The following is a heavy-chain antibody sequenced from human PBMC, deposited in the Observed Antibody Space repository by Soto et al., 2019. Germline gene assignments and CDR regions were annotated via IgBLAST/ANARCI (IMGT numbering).Heavy chain of an antibody. J-gene: IGHJ6*02. V-gene: IGHV3-30-3*01. Sequence: QVQLVESGGGVVQPGRSLRLSCAASGFTFSTYAMHWVRQAPGKGLEWVAVISYEVTLISYDEINKYYADSVKGRFTISRDTSKKTLYLQMNSLRAEDTAVYYCARGGIYGSGTQDGMDVWGQGTTVTVSS. D-gene: IGHD3-10*01. CDR1: GFTFSTYA. CDR2: ISYEVTLISYDEINK. CDR3: ARGGIYGSGTQDGMDV.